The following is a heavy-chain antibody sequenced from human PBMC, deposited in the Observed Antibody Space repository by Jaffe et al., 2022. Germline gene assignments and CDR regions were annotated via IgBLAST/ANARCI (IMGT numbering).Heavy chain of an antibody. Sequence: QVQLQESGPGLVKPSDTLSLTCTVSDGSISTYYWSWIRQPPGKGLEWIGYIYYSGSTNSNPSLKSRVTISVDTSKNQFSLKLNSVTAADTAVYYCARDRSYYYDTSGNYYPAAFDMWGQGTVVTVSS. J-gene: IGHJ3*02. CDR2: IYYSGST. CDR3: ARDRSYYYDTSGNYYPAAFDM. V-gene: IGHV4-59*01. CDR1: DGSISTYY. D-gene: IGHD3-22*01.